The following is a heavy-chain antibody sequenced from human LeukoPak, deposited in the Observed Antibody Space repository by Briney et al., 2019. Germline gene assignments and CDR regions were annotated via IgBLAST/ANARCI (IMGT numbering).Heavy chain of an antibody. V-gene: IGHV3-23*01. Sequence: GGSLRLSCAGSGFTFSSYPMSWVRQAPGKGLEWVSAISGSGGSTYYADSVKGRFTISRDNSKNTLYLQMNSLRAEDTAVYYCAYIWFGELLNDYWGQGTLVTVSS. CDR2: ISGSGGST. J-gene: IGHJ4*02. CDR1: GFTFSSYP. D-gene: IGHD3-10*01. CDR3: AYIWFGELLNDY.